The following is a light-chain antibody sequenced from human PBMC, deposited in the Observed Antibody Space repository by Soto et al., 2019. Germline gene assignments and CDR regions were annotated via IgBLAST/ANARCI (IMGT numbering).Light chain of an antibody. CDR2: SND. V-gene: IGLV1-44*01. CDR1: SSNIGSNR. Sequence: QSVLTQPPSASGTPGQRVTISCSGSSSNIGSNRVNWYQQLPGTAPQLLIYSNDQRPPGVPDRFSGSKSGTSASLAISGLQSDDEADDYCAAWDDSLNGPVVFGGGTKLTVL. J-gene: IGLJ2*01. CDR3: AAWDDSLNGPVV.